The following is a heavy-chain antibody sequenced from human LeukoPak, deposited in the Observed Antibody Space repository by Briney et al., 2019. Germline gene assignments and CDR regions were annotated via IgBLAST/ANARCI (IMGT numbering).Heavy chain of an antibody. D-gene: IGHD3-22*01. CDR2: ISYDGSNK. J-gene: IGHJ4*02. CDR1: GFTFSSYA. V-gene: IGHV3-30*04. CDR3: ASPLDYYDSSGSTYYFDY. Sequence: GRSLRLSCAASGFTFSSYAMHWVRQAPGKGLEWVAVISYDGSNKYYADSVKGRFTISRDNSKNTLYLQMNSLRAEDTAVYYCASPLDYYDSSGSTYYFDYWGQGTLVTVSS.